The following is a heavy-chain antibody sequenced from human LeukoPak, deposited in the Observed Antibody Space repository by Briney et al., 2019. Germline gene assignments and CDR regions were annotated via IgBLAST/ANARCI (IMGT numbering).Heavy chain of an antibody. D-gene: IGHD5-18*01. J-gene: IGHJ4*02. CDR1: GYTFTGYY. V-gene: IGHV1-2*02. CDR2: INPNSDT. CDR3: AKDTGNFNLGDY. Sequence: ASVKVSCTASGYTFTGYYMHWVRQAPGQGLEWMGWINPNSDTKYAGKFQGRVTMTRDTSISTAYMELRRLRSDDTAVYYCAKDTGNFNLGDYWGQGTLVTVSS.